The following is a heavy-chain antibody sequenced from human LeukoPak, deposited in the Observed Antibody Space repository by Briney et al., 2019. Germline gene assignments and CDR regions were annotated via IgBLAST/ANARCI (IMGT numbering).Heavy chain of an antibody. V-gene: IGHV3-33*01. CDR2: IWYDGSNK. CDR3: ATDYGDYEERRPGY. Sequence: GRSLRLSCTASGFTFSSYGMHWVRQAPGKGLEWVAVIWYDGSNKYYADSVKGRFTISRDNSKNTLYLQMNSLRAEDTAVYYCATDYGDYEERRPGYWGQGTLVTVSS. CDR1: GFTFSSYG. D-gene: IGHD4-17*01. J-gene: IGHJ4*02.